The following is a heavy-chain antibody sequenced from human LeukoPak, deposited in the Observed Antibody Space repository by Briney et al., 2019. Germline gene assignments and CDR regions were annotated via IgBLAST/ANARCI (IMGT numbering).Heavy chain of an antibody. CDR1: GFNFSSYE. J-gene: IGHJ6*02. V-gene: IGHV3-48*03. D-gene: IGHD3-9*01. CDR3: AIARLTGPYHSYHGMDV. Sequence: GGSLRLSCAASGFNFSSYEMNSVRQAPGKGLEWVSYISSSGNTIYYADSVKGRFTISRDHAKNSLFLQMNSLRAEDTAVYYCAIARLTGPYHSYHGMDVWGHGTTVSVSS. CDR2: ISSSGNTI.